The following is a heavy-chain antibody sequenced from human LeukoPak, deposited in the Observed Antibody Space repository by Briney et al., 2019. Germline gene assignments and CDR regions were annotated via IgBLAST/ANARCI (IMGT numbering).Heavy chain of an antibody. CDR1: GFTFSSYA. D-gene: IGHD6-19*01. CDR3: AREGSSGWYSFDP. CDR2: ISYDGSNK. J-gene: IGHJ5*02. Sequence: PGGSLRLSCAASGFTFSSYAMHWVHQAPGKGLEWVAVISYDGSNKYYADSVKGRFTISRDNSKNTLYLQMNSLRAEDTAVYYCAREGSSGWYSFDPWGQGTLVTVSS. V-gene: IGHV3-30-3*01.